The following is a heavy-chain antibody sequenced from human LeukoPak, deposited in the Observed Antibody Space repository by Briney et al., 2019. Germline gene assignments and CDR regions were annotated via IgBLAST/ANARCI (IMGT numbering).Heavy chain of an antibody. CDR3: ARRVFFDY. CDR1: GFTFSIYE. V-gene: IGHV3-48*03. CDR2: ISSIGTTI. D-gene: IGHD6-13*01. Sequence: PGGSLRLSCAASGFTFSIYEMNWVRQAPGKGLEWVSYISSIGTTIYYADSVKGRFTISRDNAKNSLYLQMNSLRAEDTAVYYCARRVFFDYWGQGTLVTVSS. J-gene: IGHJ4*02.